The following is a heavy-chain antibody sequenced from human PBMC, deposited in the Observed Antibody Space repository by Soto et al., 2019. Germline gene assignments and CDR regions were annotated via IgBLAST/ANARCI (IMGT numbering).Heavy chain of an antibody. Sequence: DSISNYYWSWIRQSPGKGLEWIGDMHYSGDTNYNPSLKSRVTMSIDTSKNQFSLRLTSVTAADRAVYYCARDRTAKFAPYWHFDLWGRGTLVTVSS. CDR3: ARDRTAKFAPYWHFDL. CDR2: MHYSGDT. V-gene: IGHV4-59*01. D-gene: IGHD2-21*02. J-gene: IGHJ2*01. CDR1: DSISNYY.